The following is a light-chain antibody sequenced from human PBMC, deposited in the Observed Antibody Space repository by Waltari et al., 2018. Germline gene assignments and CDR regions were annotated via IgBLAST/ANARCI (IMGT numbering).Light chain of an antibody. J-gene: IGLJ3*02. Sequence: QSVLTQPPSVSGAPGQRVTISCPGSSPNIGAGYDVHRSQQLPGTAPKLLIYGNSNRPSGVPDRFSGSKSGTSASLAITGLQAEDEADYYCQSYDSSLSGSGVFGGGTKLTVL. CDR2: GNS. CDR1: SPNIGAGYD. V-gene: IGLV1-40*01. CDR3: QSYDSSLSGSGV.